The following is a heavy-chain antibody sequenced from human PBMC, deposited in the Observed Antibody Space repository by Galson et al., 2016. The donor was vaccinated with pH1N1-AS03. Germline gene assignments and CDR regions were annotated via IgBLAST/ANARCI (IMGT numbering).Heavy chain of an antibody. J-gene: IGHJ6*02. CDR3: ARFSWASRRRSGYPGMDV. CDR2: INPQLGGT. Sequence: SVKVSCKASGYTFAHYYIHWVRQAPGQGLEWMGWINPQLGGTNYAPKFKGRVTVTMVTSMSTAYMELSSLRSEDTAVDYCARFSWASRRRSGYPGMDVWGQGTTVTVSS. V-gene: IGHV1-2*02. CDR1: GYTFAHYY. D-gene: IGHD5-12*01.